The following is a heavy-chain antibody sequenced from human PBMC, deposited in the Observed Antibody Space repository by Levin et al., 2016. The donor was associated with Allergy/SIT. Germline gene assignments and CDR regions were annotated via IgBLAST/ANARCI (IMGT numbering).Heavy chain of an antibody. Sequence: SETLSLTCTVSGGSISSYYWSWIRQPPGKGLEWIGYIYYSGSTNYNPSLKSRVTISVDTSKNQFSLKLSSVTAADTAVYYCARAVRYYDILTGHDYWGQGTLVTVSS. CDR2: IYYSGST. V-gene: IGHV4-59*01. CDR1: GGSISSYY. CDR3: ARAVRYYDILTGHDY. J-gene: IGHJ4*02. D-gene: IGHD3-9*01.